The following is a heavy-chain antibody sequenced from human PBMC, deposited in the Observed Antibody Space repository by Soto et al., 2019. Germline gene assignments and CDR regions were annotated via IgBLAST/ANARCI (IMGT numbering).Heavy chain of an antibody. CDR2: INHSGST. V-gene: IGHV4-34*01. J-gene: IGHJ6*02. CDR3: ARYMEAEYQLLSRYYYYGMDV. CDR1: GGSFSGYY. Sequence: PSETLSLTCAVYGGSFSGYYWSWIRQPPGKGLEWIGEINHSGSTNYNPSLKSRVTISVDTSENQFSLKLSSVTAADTAVYYCARYMEAEYQLLSRYYYYGMDVWGQGTTVTVSS. D-gene: IGHD2-2*01.